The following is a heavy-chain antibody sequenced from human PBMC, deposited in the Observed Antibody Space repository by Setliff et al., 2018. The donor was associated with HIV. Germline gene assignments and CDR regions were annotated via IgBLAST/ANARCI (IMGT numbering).Heavy chain of an antibody. Sequence: ASVKVSCKVSGYSLTELSIHWVRQAPGEGLEWMGGFDPEDDETVYAEKFQGRVTMTEDTSTDTAYMALSSLRSEDTAMYYCARAREGGYSLPYYFDYWGQGTLVTVSS. CDR1: GYSLTELS. CDR3: ARAREGGYSLPYYFDY. J-gene: IGHJ4*02. V-gene: IGHV1-24*01. CDR2: FDPEDDET. D-gene: IGHD5-18*01.